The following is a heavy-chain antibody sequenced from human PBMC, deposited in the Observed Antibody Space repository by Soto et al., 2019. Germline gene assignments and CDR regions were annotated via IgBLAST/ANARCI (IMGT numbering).Heavy chain of an antibody. D-gene: IGHD2-8*02. CDR3: AKSPGGLDGYNTDYYGMDG. CDR1: GLTFSTYA. J-gene: IGHJ6*02. V-gene: IGHV3-23*01. CDR2: IGGSGTGGRT. Sequence: EVHLLESGGDLVQPGGSLRLSCTASGLTFSTYAMSWVRQAPGKGLEWVSAIGGSGTGGRTYYADSVKGRFTISRDNSKNKVYLHMNSLRADDTAVYSCAKSPGGLDGYNTDYYGMDGWGQGTTVTVSS.